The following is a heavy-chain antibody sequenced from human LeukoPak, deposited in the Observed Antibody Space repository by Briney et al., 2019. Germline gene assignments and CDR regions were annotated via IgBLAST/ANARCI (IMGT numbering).Heavy chain of an antibody. CDR2: ICGSGGST. CDR1: GFTSSSYA. D-gene: IGHD4-17*01. V-gene: IGHV3-23*01. J-gene: IGHJ4*02. CDR3: AKGRKRTTVTTFDY. Sequence: GGSLRLSCAASGFTSSSYAMSWVRQAPGKGLEWVSHICGSGGSTYYADSVKGRFTISRDTSKNTLYLQMNSLRAEDTGVYYCAKGRKRTTVTTFDYWGQGTLVRVSS.